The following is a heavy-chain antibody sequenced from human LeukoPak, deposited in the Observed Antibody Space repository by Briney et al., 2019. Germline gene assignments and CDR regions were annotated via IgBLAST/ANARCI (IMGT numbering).Heavy chain of an antibody. D-gene: IGHD6-13*01. Sequence: GGSLRLSCAASGFTFSSYVMHWVRQAPGKGLEWVAIISYDGSNEYYADSVKGRFTISRDNSKNTLYLQMNSLRAADTAVYYCARAGYSSSWYAYWGQGTLVTVSS. J-gene: IGHJ4*02. CDR3: ARAGYSSSWYAY. V-gene: IGHV3-30*04. CDR2: ISYDGSNE. CDR1: GFTFSSYV.